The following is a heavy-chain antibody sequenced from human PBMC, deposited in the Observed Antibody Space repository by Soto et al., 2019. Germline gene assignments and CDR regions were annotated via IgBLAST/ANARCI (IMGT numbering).Heavy chain of an antibody. CDR2: INWNGGST. J-gene: IGHJ6*02. V-gene: IGHV3-20*04. D-gene: IGHD2-2*01. Sequence: EVQLVESGGGVVRPGGSLRLSCAASGFTFDDYGMSWVRQAPGKGLEWVSGINWNGGSTGYADSVKGRFTISRDNAKNSLYLQKNSLRAEDTALYYCKRYTTFTNCSSTSCYAYYYYYYGMDVWGQGTTVTVSS. CDR3: KRYTTFTNCSSTSCYAYYYYYYGMDV. CDR1: GFTFDDYG.